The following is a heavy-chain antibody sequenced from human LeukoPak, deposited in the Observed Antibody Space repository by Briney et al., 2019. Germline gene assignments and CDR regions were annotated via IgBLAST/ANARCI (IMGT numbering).Heavy chain of an antibody. CDR2: IYHSGST. CDR3: ASRRPGYSYGWYYFDY. D-gene: IGHD5-18*01. CDR1: GYSISSGYY. V-gene: IGHV4-38-2*01. J-gene: IGHJ4*02. Sequence: SETLSLTCAVSGYSISSGYYWAWIRQPPGKGLEWIGSIYHSGSTYYNPSLKSRVTISVDTSKNQFSLKLSSVTAADTAVYYCASRRPGYSYGWYYFDYWGQGTLVTVSS.